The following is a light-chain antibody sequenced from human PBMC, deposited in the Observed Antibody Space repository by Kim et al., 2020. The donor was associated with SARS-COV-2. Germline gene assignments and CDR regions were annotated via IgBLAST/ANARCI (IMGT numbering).Light chain of an antibody. CDR1: QSINTY. V-gene: IGKV1-39*01. Sequence: DIQMTKSPSSLAASVGDRVTITCRASQSINTYLNWYQQKPGKAPKLLFYAASTLQSGVPSRFSGSGSGTDFTLTISSLQPEDLATYYCQQSHTAPLLTFGGGSKVDIK. J-gene: IGKJ4*01. CDR2: AAS. CDR3: QQSHTAPLLT.